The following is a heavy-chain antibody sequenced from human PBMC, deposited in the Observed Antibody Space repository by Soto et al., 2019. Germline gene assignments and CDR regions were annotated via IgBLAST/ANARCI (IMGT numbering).Heavy chain of an antibody. J-gene: IGHJ6*02. Sequence: QVQLVQSGAEVKKPGSSVKVSCEASGGTFINYAFTWVRQAPGQGLEWMGGIIPLFDTTNYAQRFQGRVTITADESTSTAYMELSSLRPQDTAVYFCWGLIVGVACNMDHYYSAMDVWGQGTTVMVTS. CDR1: GGTFINYA. CDR2: IIPLFDTT. V-gene: IGHV1-69*01. D-gene: IGHD3-16*01. CDR3: WGLIVGVACNMDHYYSAMDV.